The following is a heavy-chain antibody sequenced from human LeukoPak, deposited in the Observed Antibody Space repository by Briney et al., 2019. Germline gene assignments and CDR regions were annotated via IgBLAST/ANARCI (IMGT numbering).Heavy chain of an antibody. CDR3: ARRQGCSSSSCPPDY. CDR1: GCSFTTYW. V-gene: IGHV5-51*01. D-gene: IGHD2-2*01. CDR2: IYPGDSDT. J-gene: IGHJ4*02. Sequence: GESLKISCRGSGCSFTTYWIGWVRQMPGKGLEWMGIIYPGDSDTRYTPSFQGQVTMSADKSINTAYLQWSSLKASDTAMYYCARRQGCSSSSCPPDYWGRGTLVTVSP.